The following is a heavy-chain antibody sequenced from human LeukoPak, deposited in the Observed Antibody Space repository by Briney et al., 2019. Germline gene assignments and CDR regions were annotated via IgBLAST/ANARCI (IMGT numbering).Heavy chain of an antibody. V-gene: IGHV5-51*01. CDR1: GYRFSDYW. D-gene: IGHD2-15*01. CDR2: IYPGDSRT. J-gene: IGHJ5*02. Sequence: GESLKISCKGSGYRFSDYWLGWVRQMPGKGLEWMGIIYPGDSRTRYSAPFRGQVTTSADKSIDTAYLQWNSLKASDSGIYYCARWLVVGDPWGFDPWGQGTRVTVSS. CDR3: ARWLVVGDPWGFDP.